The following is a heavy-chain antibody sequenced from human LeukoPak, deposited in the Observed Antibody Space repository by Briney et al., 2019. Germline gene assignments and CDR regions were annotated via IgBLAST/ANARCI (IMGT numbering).Heavy chain of an antibody. CDR2: INTDGTVT. Sequence: GGSLILSCAASGFTFSKYWMLWVRQAPGKGLESVSRINTDGTVTTYADSVKGRFTISRDNSKNMLYLQMNSLRAEDTAVYHCAKDRDYGDYPSAYYYYMDVWGKGTTVTVSS. V-gene: IGHV3-74*01. D-gene: IGHD4-17*01. CDR1: GFTFSKYW. J-gene: IGHJ6*03. CDR3: AKDRDYGDYPSAYYYYMDV.